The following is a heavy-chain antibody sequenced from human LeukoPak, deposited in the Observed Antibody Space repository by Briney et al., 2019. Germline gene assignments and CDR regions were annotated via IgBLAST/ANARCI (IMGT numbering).Heavy chain of an antibody. CDR1: GFTFDDYA. CDR2: ISWNSGSI. CDR3: ARGGYYDSSGPLDY. V-gene: IGHV3-9*03. D-gene: IGHD3-22*01. J-gene: IGHJ4*02. Sequence: PGRSLRLSCAASGFTFDDYAMHWVRQAPGKGLEWVSGISWNSGSIGYADSVKGRFTISRDNSKNTLYLQMGSLRAEVMAVYYCARGGYYDSSGPLDYWGQGTLVTVSS.